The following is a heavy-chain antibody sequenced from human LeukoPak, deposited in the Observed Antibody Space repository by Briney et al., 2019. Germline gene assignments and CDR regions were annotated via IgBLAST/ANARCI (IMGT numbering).Heavy chain of an antibody. J-gene: IGHJ4*02. Sequence: PSETLSLTCAVYGGSFSGYYWSWIRQPPGKGLEWIGEINHSGSTNYNPSLKSRLTISLDTSKNQFSLKLNSVTAADTAVYYCARSNGDYTILGYWGQGTLVTVSS. CDR2: INHSGST. CDR1: GGSFSGYY. D-gene: IGHD4-17*01. CDR3: ARSNGDYTILGY. V-gene: IGHV4-34*01.